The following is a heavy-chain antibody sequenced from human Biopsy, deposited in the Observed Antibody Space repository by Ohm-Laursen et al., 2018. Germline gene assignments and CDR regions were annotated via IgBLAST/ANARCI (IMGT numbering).Heavy chain of an antibody. V-gene: IGHV4-61*01. Sequence: GTLSFTCTVSGDSVSSGSFYWTWLRQPPGQGLEYIGYIYDRGSTANYNPSLESRVTMSVDMPKNQFSLKLSSVTAADTAIYYCARGMRSSGWPYFDSWGQGTLVTVSS. J-gene: IGHJ4*02. CDR3: ARGMRSSGWPYFDS. D-gene: IGHD6-19*01. CDR2: IYDRGST. CDR1: GDSVSSGSFY.